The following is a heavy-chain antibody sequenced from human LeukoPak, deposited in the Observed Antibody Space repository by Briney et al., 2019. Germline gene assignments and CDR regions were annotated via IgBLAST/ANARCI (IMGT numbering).Heavy chain of an antibody. D-gene: IGHD6-13*01. V-gene: IGHV3-23*01. J-gene: IGHJ4*02. CDR1: GFTFSNYV. Sequence: GGSLRLSCAASGFTFSNYVMTWVRQGPGKGLEWVSVISGSGGSTYYADSVKGRFTISRDNSKNTLYLQMNSLTVEDTAVYYCAKRGLYSSTWFGFDYWGQGTLVTVSS. CDR3: AKRGLYSSTWFGFDY. CDR2: ISGSGGST.